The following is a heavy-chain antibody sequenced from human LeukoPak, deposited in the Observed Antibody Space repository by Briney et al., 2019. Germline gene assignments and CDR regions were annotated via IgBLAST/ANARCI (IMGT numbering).Heavy chain of an antibody. CDR2: ISSSGSTI. Sequence: PGGSLRLSCAASGFPFRSYEMNGFPRAPGKGLEGVSYISSSGSTIYYADSVKGRSTISRDHAKNSPYLQMNSLRAEDTAVYYCAELGITMIGGVWGKGTTVTISS. V-gene: IGHV3-48*03. CDR3: AELGITMIGGV. CDR1: GFPFRSYE. D-gene: IGHD3-10*02. J-gene: IGHJ6*04.